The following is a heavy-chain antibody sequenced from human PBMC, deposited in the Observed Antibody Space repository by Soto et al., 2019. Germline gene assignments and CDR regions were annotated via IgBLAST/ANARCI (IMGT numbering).Heavy chain of an antibody. V-gene: IGHV3-48*03. J-gene: IGHJ3*02. CDR2: ISSSASTK. CDR3: ARDRDFLSDYYGGEAFDN. D-gene: IGHD3-3*01. CDR1: AFTFSNYE. Sequence: EVQLVQSGGGLVQTGGSLRLSCAASAFTFSNYEINWVRQAPGKGLECVSYISSSASTKYYADSVKGRFTSARDNAKNSLYLPMNRLRAEDTAVYYRARDRDFLSDYYGGEAFDNWGQGTMVPVSS.